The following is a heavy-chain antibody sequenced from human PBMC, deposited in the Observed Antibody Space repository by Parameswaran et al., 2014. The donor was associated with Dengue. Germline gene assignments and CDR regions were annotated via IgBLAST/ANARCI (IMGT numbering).Heavy chain of an antibody. D-gene: IGHD2-2*01. J-gene: IGHJ5*02. CDR2: ISYSGST. V-gene: IGHV4-31*02. Sequence: RWIRQPPGKGLEWIGYISYSGSTYYNPSLGSRASISVDTSKNQFTLRVSSVTAADTAVYYCASIVAVPAPSNWFDPWGQGTLVTVSS. CDR3: ASIVAVPAPSNWFDP.